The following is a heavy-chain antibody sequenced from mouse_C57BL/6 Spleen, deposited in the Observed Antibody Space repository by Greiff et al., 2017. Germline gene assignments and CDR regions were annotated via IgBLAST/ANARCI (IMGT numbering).Heavy chain of an antibody. CDR3: ARKGGTYGYDEGFDY. V-gene: IGHV1-61*01. J-gene: IGHJ2*01. D-gene: IGHD2-2*01. Sequence: QVQLQQSGAELVRPGSSVKLSCKASGYTFTSYWMDWVKQRPGQGLEWIGNIYPSDSETHYNQKFKDKATLTVDKSSSTAYMQLSSLTSEDSAVYYCARKGGTYGYDEGFDYWGQGTTLTVSS. CDR1: GYTFTSYW. CDR2: IYPSDSET.